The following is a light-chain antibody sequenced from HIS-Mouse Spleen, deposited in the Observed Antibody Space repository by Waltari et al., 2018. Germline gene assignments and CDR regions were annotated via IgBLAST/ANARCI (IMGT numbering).Light chain of an antibody. V-gene: IGKV3-15*01. Sequence: EIVMTQSPATLSVSTGERATPSCSASQSVSSNLAWYQQKPVQAPRLLIYGASTRATGIPARFSGSGSGTEFTLTISSMQSEDFAVYYCQQYNNWWTFGQGTKVEIK. CDR3: QQYNNWWT. J-gene: IGKJ1*01. CDR1: QSVSSN. CDR2: GAS.